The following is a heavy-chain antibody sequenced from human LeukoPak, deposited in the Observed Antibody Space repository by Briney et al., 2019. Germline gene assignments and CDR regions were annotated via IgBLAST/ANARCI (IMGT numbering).Heavy chain of an antibody. D-gene: IGHD3-22*01. CDR2: IIPIFGTA. V-gene: IGHV1-69*13. CDR1: GGTFSSYA. CDR3: ARAGNYYYSSGYYSHFDY. J-gene: IGHJ4*02. Sequence: SVKVSCKASGGTFSSYAISWVRQAPGQGLEWMGGIIPIFGTANYAQKFQGRVTITADESTSTAYMELSSLRSEDTAVYYCARAGNYYYSSGYYSHFDYWGQGTLVTVSS.